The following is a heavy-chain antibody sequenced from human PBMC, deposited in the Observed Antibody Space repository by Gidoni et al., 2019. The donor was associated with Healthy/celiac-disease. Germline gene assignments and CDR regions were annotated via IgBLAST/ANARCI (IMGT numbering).Heavy chain of an antibody. J-gene: IGHJ4*02. D-gene: IGHD3-10*01. CDR1: GYTFTSYA. CDR3: AREVYYYGSGSYWGNFDY. V-gene: IGHV1-3*01. CDR2: INAGNGNT. Sequence: QVQLVQSGAEVKKPGASVKVSCKASGYTFTSYAMHWVRQAPGQRLEWMGWINAGNGNTKYSQKFQGRVTITRDTSASTAYMELSSLRSEDTAVYYCAREVYYYGSGSYWGNFDYWGQGTLVTVSS.